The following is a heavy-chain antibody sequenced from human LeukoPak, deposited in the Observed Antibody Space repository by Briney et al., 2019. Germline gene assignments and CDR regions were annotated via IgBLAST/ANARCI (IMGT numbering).Heavy chain of an antibody. CDR1: GFTFSYFW. CDR2: INTDGSYS. CDR3: ARDFDGPRASDY. J-gene: IGHJ4*02. V-gene: IGHV3-74*01. D-gene: IGHD4-17*01. Sequence: RGSLRLSCAASGFTFSYFWMHWFRQTPGKGLVWVSCINTDGSYSSYADSVKGRFTISRDNARNTLYLQMNSLRAEDSAVYYCARDFDGPRASDYWGQGISVTVSS.